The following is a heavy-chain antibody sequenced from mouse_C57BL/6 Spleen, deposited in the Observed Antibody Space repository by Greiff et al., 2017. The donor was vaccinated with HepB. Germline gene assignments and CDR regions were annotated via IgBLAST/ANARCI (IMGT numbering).Heavy chain of an antibody. Sequence: QVQLQQPGAELVKPGASVKLSCKASGYTFTSYWMHWVKQRPGQGLEWIGMIHPNSGSTNYNEKFKSKATLTVDKSSSAAYMQLSSLTSEDSAVYYCASETLRYFAVWGTGTTVTVSS. D-gene: IGHD1-3*01. CDR1: GYTFTSYW. CDR2: IHPNSGST. CDR3: ASETLRYFAV. V-gene: IGHV1-64*01. J-gene: IGHJ1*03.